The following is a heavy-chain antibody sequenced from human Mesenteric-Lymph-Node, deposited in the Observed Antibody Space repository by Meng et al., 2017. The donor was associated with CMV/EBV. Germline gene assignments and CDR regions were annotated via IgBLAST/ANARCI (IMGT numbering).Heavy chain of an antibody. Sequence: GGPLRLSCAASGFTFSDYYMTWIRQAPGKGLEWVSHISDSGRTIYYADSVKGRFTISRDNGKNSLYLQMNSLRAEDTAVYYCAREHSSSSEIDYWGQGTLVTVSS. V-gene: IGHV3-11*01. CDR3: AREHSSSSEIDY. CDR2: ISDSGRTI. D-gene: IGHD6-6*01. J-gene: IGHJ4*02. CDR1: GFTFSDYY.